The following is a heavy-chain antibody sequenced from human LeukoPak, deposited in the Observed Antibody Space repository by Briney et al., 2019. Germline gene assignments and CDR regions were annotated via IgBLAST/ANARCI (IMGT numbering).Heavy chain of an antibody. J-gene: IGHJ4*02. V-gene: IGHV1-58*01. CDR1: GFTFTSSA. CDR3: ATNIAAAGVPYFDY. CDR2: IVVGSGNT. D-gene: IGHD6-13*01. Sequence: SVRVSCKASGFTFTSSAVQWVRQARGQRLEWIGWIVVGSGNTNYAQKFQGRVTMTEDTSTDTAYMELSSLRSEDTAVYYCATNIAAAGVPYFDYWGQGTLVTVSS.